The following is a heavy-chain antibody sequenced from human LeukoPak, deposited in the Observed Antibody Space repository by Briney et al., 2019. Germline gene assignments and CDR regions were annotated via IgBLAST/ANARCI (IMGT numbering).Heavy chain of an antibody. CDR3: TREGYDILTGDYIVD. J-gene: IGHJ4*02. D-gene: IGHD3-9*01. CDR2: INHRGNS. V-gene: IGHV4-34*01. Sequence: SETLSLTCTAYGGSFSGYYWSWIRQPLGKGLEWIGEINHRGNSNYNPSLKSRVTISLDTSKNQFSLKLTSVTAADTAVYYCTREGYDILTGDYIVDWGQGTLVTVSS. CDR1: GGSFSGYY.